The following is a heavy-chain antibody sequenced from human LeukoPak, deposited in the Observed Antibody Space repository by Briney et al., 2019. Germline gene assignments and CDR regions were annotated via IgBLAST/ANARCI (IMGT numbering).Heavy chain of an antibody. CDR3: ARAGVRGVTPPY. CDR2: ISSSSSYI. V-gene: IGHV3-21*01. J-gene: IGHJ4*02. CDR1: GFTFSSYS. Sequence: PGGSLRLSCAASGFTFSSYSMNWVRQAPGKGLEWVSSISSSSSYIYYADSVKGRFTISRDNAKNSLYLQMNSLRAEGTAVYYCARAGVRGVTPPYWGQGTLVTVSS. D-gene: IGHD3-10*01.